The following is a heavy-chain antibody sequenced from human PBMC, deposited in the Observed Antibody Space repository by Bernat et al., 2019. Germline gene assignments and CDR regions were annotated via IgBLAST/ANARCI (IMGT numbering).Heavy chain of an antibody. Sequence: EVQLVESGGGLVQPGGSLRLSCAASRFTFSSYEMNWVRQAPGKGLEWLSYIGTSGTTIYYADSVKGRFTIPRDNARNSLYLQMNSLRAEDTAVYYCARGGQYCSGGSCLDSWGQGTLVTVSS. CDR1: RFTFSSYE. CDR2: IGTSGTTI. D-gene: IGHD2-15*01. CDR3: ARGGQYCSGGSCLDS. V-gene: IGHV3-48*03. J-gene: IGHJ4*02.